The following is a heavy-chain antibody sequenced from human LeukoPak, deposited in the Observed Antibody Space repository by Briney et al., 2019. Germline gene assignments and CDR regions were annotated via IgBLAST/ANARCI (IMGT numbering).Heavy chain of an antibody. J-gene: IGHJ4*02. D-gene: IGHD2-15*01. CDR3: AREARTGSIDY. V-gene: IGHV3-11*04. CDR2: ISSSGSMI. Sequence: GGSLGLSCAASGFTFSDYYMSWIRQAPGKGLEWVSYISSSGSMIYNADSVKGRITISRDNAQNSLYLQMNSLRAEDTALYYCAREARTGSIDYWGQGTLVTVSS. CDR1: GFTFSDYY.